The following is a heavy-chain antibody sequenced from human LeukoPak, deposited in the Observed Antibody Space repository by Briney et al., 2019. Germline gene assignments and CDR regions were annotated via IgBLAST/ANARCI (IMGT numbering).Heavy chain of an antibody. CDR2: ISSSSSYI. J-gene: IGHJ4*02. CDR1: GFAFSSYS. V-gene: IGHV3-21*01. CDR3: ARGGSSWYYFDY. D-gene: IGHD6-13*01. Sequence: GGSLRLSCAASGFAFSSYSMNWVRQAPGKGLEWVSSISSSSSYIYYADSVKGRFTISRDNAKNSLYLQMNSLRAEDTAVYYCARGGSSWYYFDYWGQGTLVTVSS.